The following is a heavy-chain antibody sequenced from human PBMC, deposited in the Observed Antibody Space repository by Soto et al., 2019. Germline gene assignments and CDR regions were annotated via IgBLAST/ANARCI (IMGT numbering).Heavy chain of an antibody. Sequence: ASVEVSCKASGGTFSSYAISWVRQAPGQGLEWMGGIIPIFGTANYAQKFQGRVTITADKSTSTAYMELSSLRSEDTAVYYCARAPYDFWSGYYWGYNWFDPWGQGTLVTVSS. D-gene: IGHD3-3*01. CDR3: ARAPYDFWSGYYWGYNWFDP. J-gene: IGHJ5*02. CDR1: GGTFSSYA. CDR2: IIPIFGTA. V-gene: IGHV1-69*06.